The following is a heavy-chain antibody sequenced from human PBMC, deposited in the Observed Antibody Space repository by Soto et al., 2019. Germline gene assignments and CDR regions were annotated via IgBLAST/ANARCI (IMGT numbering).Heavy chain of an antibody. CDR1: GYTFTSYG. J-gene: IGHJ3*02. D-gene: IGHD3-22*01. CDR2: ISAYNGNT. V-gene: IGHV1-18*01. Sequence: GASVKVSCKASGYTFTSYGISWVRQAPGQGLEWMGWISAYNGNTNYAQKLQGRVTMTTDTSTSTVYMELSSLRSEDTAVYYCARNKYYYDSSGEDAFDIWGQGTMVTV. CDR3: ARNKYYYDSSGEDAFDI.